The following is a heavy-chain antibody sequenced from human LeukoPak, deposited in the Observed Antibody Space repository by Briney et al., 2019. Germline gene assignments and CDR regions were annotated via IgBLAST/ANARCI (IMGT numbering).Heavy chain of an antibody. Sequence: PGGSLRLSCAASGFTFTTYGMNWLRQAPGKGLEWVSYLSGRSNSIYYAESVKGRFTISRDNAKNSLYLQMNSLRDEDTAVYYCARDSRYHDSSGYYSFDYWGQGTLVTVSS. CDR3: ARDSRYHDSSGYYSFDY. J-gene: IGHJ4*02. D-gene: IGHD3-22*01. V-gene: IGHV3-48*02. CDR1: GFTFTTYG. CDR2: LSGRSNSI.